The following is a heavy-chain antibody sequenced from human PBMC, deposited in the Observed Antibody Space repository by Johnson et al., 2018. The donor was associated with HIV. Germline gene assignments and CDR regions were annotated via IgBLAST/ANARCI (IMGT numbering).Heavy chain of an antibody. Sequence: QVQLVESGGGLVQPGGSLRLSCEASGFTFSTYAMSWVRQAPGKGLEWVAVISYDGSNKYYADSVKGRFTISRDNSKNTLNLQMNSLRAEDTAVYYLASSWGNAFDIWGQGTMVTVSS. D-gene: IGHD7-27*01. V-gene: IGHV3-30*04. CDR1: GFTFSTYA. J-gene: IGHJ3*02. CDR3: ASSWGNAFDI. CDR2: ISYDGSNK.